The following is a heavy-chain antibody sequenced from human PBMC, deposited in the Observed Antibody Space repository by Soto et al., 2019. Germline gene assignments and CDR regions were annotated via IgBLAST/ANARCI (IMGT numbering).Heavy chain of an antibody. Sequence: QVQLVQSGAEVKKPGSSVKVSCKASGGTFSSYTISWVRQAPGQGLEWMGRIIPILGIANYAQKFQGRVTITADKSMSTAYMELSSLRSEATAVYYCARDEMATIRGADYRGQGTLVTVSS. J-gene: IGHJ4*02. D-gene: IGHD5-12*01. CDR1: GGTFSSYT. CDR2: IIPILGIA. CDR3: ARDEMATIRGADY. V-gene: IGHV1-69*08.